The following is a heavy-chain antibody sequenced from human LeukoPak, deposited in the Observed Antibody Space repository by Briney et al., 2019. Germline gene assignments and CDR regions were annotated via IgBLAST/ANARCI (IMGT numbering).Heavy chain of an antibody. J-gene: IGHJ4*02. Sequence: ASVKVSCKASGYTFTSYGISWVRQAPGQGLEWMGWISAYNGNTNYAQKLQGRVTMTTDTSTSTAYMELRSLRSDDTAVYYCARRARNYYDSSGYLCWGQGTLVTVSS. D-gene: IGHD3-22*01. CDR3: ARRARNYYDSSGYLC. V-gene: IGHV1-18*01. CDR1: GYTFTSYG. CDR2: ISAYNGNT.